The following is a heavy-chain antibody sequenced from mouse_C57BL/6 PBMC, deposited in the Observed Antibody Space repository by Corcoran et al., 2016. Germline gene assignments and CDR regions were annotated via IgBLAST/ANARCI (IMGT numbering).Heavy chain of an antibody. CDR1: GYTFTTYG. D-gene: IGHD1-1*01. CDR3: ARFNYYGSSYFDY. J-gene: IGHJ2*01. CDR2: INTYSGVP. Sequence: QIQLVQSGPELKKPGETVKISCKASGYTFTTYGMSWVKQAPGKGLKWMGWINTYSGVPTYADDFKGRFAFSLETSASTAYLQINNLKNEDTATYFCARFNYYGSSYFDYWGQGTTLTVSS. V-gene: IGHV9-3*01.